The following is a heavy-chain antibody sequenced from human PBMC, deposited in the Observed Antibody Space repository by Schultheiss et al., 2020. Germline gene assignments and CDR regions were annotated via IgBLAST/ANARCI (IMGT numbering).Heavy chain of an antibody. CDR3: ARDSPVTAIHDY. CDR2: IGTGGDT. D-gene: IGHD2-21*02. CDR1: GFAFSSYV. V-gene: IGHV3-47*02. Sequence: GGSLRLSCAASGFAFSSYVLHWVRRAPGKGPEWVSAIGTGGDTYYADSVMGRFTISRDNSKNTLYLQMNSLRAEDTAVYYCARDSPVTAIHDYWGQGTLVTVSS. J-gene: IGHJ4*02.